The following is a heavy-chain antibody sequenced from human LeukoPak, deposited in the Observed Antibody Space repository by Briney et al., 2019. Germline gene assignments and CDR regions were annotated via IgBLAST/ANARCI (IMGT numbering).Heavy chain of an antibody. J-gene: IGHJ4*02. CDR3: ARDSSGWKGDFDY. CDR2: IKQDGSEK. CDR1: GFTFSSYW. Sequence: GGSLRLSCAASGFTFSSYWMSWVRQAPGKGLEWVANIKQDGSEKYYVDSVKGRFTISRDNAKNSLYLQMNSLRAEDTAVYYCARDSSGWKGDFDYWGQGTLVTVSS. D-gene: IGHD6-19*01. V-gene: IGHV3-7*01.